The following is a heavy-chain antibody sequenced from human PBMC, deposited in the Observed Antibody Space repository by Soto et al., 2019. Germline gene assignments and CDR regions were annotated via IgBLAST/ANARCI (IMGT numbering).Heavy chain of an antibody. CDR3: ARNEAVAGSFDY. J-gene: IGHJ4*02. V-gene: IGHV4-4*07. CDR1: GGSISSYY. D-gene: IGHD6-19*01. Sequence: PSETLSLTXTVSGGSISSYYWSWIRQPAGKGLEWIGRIYTSGSTNYNPSLKSRVTMSVDASKNQFSLKLSSVTAADTAVYYCARNEAVAGSFDYWGQGTLVTVSS. CDR2: IYTSGST.